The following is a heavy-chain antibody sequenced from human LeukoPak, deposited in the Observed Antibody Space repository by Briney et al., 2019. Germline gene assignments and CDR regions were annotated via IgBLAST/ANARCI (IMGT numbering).Heavy chain of an antibody. D-gene: IGHD1-26*01. Sequence: GGSLRLSCAASGFTFIIYAISSVRQAPGKGLEWVSAISGSGGSTYYADSVKGRFTLSRDNSKNTLYLQMNSLRAEDTAVYYCAKDIRYMGGYWGQGTLVSVSS. CDR1: GFTFIIYA. CDR3: AKDIRYMGGY. V-gene: IGHV3-23*01. CDR2: ISGSGGST. J-gene: IGHJ4*02.